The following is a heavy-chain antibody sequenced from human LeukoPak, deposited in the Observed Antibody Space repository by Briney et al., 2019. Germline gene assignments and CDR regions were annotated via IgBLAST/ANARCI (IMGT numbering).Heavy chain of an antibody. CDR3: ARGETMDV. D-gene: IGHD5-24*01. CDR1: DFSFETYW. V-gene: IGHV3-7*01. CDR2: ITEDGTEK. Sequence: GGSLRLSCVALDFSFETYWMSWVRQAPGKGPQWVANITEDGTEKHYVGSVRGRFTISRDNAESSLHLQMNSLRPDDLGVYYCARGETMDVWGKGTMVTVSS. J-gene: IGHJ6*03.